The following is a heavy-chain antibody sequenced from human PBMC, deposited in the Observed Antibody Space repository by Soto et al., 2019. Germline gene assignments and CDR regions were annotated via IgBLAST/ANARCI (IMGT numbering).Heavy chain of an antibody. D-gene: IGHD1-20*01. Sequence: GASVKVSCKASGYTLATYDISWVRQAPGQGLEWMGRISTYNGDTIYAQKFQGRVTMTEDTSTDTAYMELSSLRSEDTAVYYCATDPLGNWNDRDEDYWGQGTLVTVSS. CDR2: ISTYNGDT. V-gene: IGHV1-18*01. J-gene: IGHJ4*02. CDR1: GYTLATYD. CDR3: ATDPLGNWNDRDEDY.